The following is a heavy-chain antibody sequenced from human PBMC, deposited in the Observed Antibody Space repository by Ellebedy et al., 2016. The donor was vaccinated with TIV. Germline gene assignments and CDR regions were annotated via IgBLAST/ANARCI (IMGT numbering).Heavy chain of an antibody. V-gene: IGHV3-23*01. CDR1: GFTFSSCG. CDR3: AKDTRFAELSTG. D-gene: IGHD3-10*01. J-gene: IGHJ4*02. Sequence: GESLKISCAASGFTFSSCGMSWVRQAAGKGLEWVAGITTGDESTYYIESVKGRFTISRDNSKNTLYLQMNSLRAEDTAVYYCAKDTRFAELSTGWGQGTLVTVSS. CDR2: ITTGDEST.